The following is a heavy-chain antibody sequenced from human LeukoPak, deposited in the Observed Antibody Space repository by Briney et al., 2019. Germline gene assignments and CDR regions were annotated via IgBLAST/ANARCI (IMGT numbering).Heavy chain of an antibody. CDR1: GYTFTGYY. CDR2: INPNSGGT. J-gene: IGHJ3*01. D-gene: IGHD3-22*01. Sequence: GASVKVSCKASGYTFTGYYMHWVRQAPGQGLEWMGRINPNSGGTNYAQKFQGRVTMTRDTSISTAYMELSRLRSDDTAVYYCAREWVWYYYDSSGPPGAFDLWGQGTMVTVSS. V-gene: IGHV1-2*06. CDR3: AREWVWYYYDSSGPPGAFDL.